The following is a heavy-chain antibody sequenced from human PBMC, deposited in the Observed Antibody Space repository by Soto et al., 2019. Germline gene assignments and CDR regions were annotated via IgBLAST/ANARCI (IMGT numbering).Heavy chain of an antibody. D-gene: IGHD3-22*01. J-gene: IGHJ6*02. CDR3: TRDRDYYDSSGYYYDRYYYYGMDV. V-gene: IGHV3-49*03. CDR1: GFTFGDYA. Sequence: GGSLRLSCTASGFTFGDYAMSWFRQAPGKGLEWVGFIRSKAYGGTTEYAASVKGRFTISRDDSKSIAYLQMNSLKTEDTAVYYCTRDRDYYDSSGYYYDRYYYYGMDVWGQGTTVTVSS. CDR2: IRSKAYGGTT.